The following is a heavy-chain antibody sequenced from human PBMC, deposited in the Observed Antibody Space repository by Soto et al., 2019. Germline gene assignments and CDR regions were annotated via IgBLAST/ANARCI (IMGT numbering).Heavy chain of an antibody. Sequence: AETLSLTCTVSGGPISSYRWSWIRQPAGKGLGWIGRLNNYGNTHYNASLKSRVTVSADTTTNKFFLTLRSVTAADSAVYHCGRESGETWDYEASWGQGTPVTVS. J-gene: IGHJ5*02. CDR1: GGPISSYR. CDR2: LNNYGNT. CDR3: GRESGETWDYEAS. D-gene: IGHD1-7*01. V-gene: IGHV4-4*07.